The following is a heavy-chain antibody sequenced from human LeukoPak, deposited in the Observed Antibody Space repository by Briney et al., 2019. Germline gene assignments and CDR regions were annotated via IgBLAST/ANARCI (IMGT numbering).Heavy chain of an antibody. V-gene: IGHV1-24*01. CDR2: FDPEDGET. J-gene: IGHJ4*02. Sequence: AAVKVSCKVFGYTLTELSMHWVRQAPGKGLEWMGGFDPEDGETIYARKFQGRVTMTEDTSTDTAYMELSSLRSEDTAVYYCATTGFFTTSAGSYYDGWGQGTLVTVSS. CDR3: ATTGFFTTSAGSYYDG. CDR1: GYTLTELS. D-gene: IGHD3-10*01.